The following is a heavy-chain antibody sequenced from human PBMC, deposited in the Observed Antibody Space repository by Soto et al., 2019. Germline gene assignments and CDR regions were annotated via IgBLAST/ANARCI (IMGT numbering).Heavy chain of an antibody. J-gene: IGHJ5*02. CDR1: GGSISSGDYY. D-gene: IGHD3-10*01. CDR2: IYYSGST. V-gene: IGHV4-30-4*01. CDR3: ARVPWYYYGSGRFDP. Sequence: QVQLQESGPGLVKPSQTLSLTCTVSGGSISSGDYYWSWIRQPPGKGLEWIGYIYYSGSTYYNPSLKSRVTRSVDTSKNQFSLKLSSVTAADTAVYYCARVPWYYYGSGRFDPWGQGTLVTVSS.